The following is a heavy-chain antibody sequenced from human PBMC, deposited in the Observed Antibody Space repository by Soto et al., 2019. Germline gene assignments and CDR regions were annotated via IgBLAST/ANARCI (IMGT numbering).Heavy chain of an antibody. V-gene: IGHV4-31*03. CDR3: ARSVFP. Sequence: QVQLQESGPGLVKPSQTLSLTCTVSGGSISSGGYYWNWIRQHPGKGLEWIGDTYYIGGNYYNPSLKSRVTISLDTSKNQCSLRLSSVTAADTAVYYCARSVFPWGQGTLVTVSS. CDR1: GGSISSGGYY. J-gene: IGHJ5*02. CDR2: TYYIGGN.